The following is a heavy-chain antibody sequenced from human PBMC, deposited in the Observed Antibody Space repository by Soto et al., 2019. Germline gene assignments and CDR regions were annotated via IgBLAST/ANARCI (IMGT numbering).Heavy chain of an antibody. V-gene: IGHV3-7*01. CDR1: GFTFSSYW. Sequence: PGGSLRLSCAASGFTFSSYWMSWVRQAPGKGLEWVANIKQDGSEKYYVDSVKGRFTISRDNAKNSLYLQMNSLRAEDTAVYYCARDPALLRYFDWPPVGRYYFDYWGQGTLVTVSS. CDR3: ARDPALLRYFDWPPVGRYYFDY. J-gene: IGHJ4*02. D-gene: IGHD3-9*01. CDR2: IKQDGSEK.